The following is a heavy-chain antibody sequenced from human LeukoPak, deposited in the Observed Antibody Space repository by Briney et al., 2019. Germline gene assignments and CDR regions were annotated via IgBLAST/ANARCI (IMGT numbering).Heavy chain of an antibody. D-gene: IGHD2-15*01. J-gene: IGHJ4*02. CDR3: ARALRVGRYSADY. CDR1: GYTFTSYD. CDR2: MNPNGGNT. Sequence: GASVKVSCKASGYTFTSYDINWVRQATGQGLEWMGWMNPNGGNTGSAQRFQGRVTMTRNTSISTAYMELSSLRSEDTAVYYCARALRVGRYSADYWGQGTLVTVSS. V-gene: IGHV1-8*01.